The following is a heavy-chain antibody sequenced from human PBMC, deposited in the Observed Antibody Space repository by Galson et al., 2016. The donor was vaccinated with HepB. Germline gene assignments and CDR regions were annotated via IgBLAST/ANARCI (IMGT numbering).Heavy chain of an antibody. CDR1: GFTLSSYW. CDR3: VRDSGLCSGGSCYGDAFDI. CDR2: IKQDGIEK. D-gene: IGHD2-15*01. Sequence: SLRLSCAASGFTLSSYWMTWVRQAPGKGLEWVANIKQDGIEKYHADSVRGRFTISRGNTKDSLDLQMSDLRAEDTAVYYCVRDSGLCSGGSCYGDAFDIWGQGTMVTVSS. V-gene: IGHV3-7*01. J-gene: IGHJ3*02.